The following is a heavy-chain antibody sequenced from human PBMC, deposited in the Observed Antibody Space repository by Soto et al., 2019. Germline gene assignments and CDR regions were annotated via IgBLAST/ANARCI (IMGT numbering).Heavy chain of an antibody. V-gene: IGHV1-18*01. CDR3: ARVAITLIRGLKVDFYSMDV. J-gene: IGHJ6*02. Sequence: ASVKVSCKASGYTFNNYGITWVRQAPGQGLEWLRWISVYNGNKNYAKKVQGRVSMTAXXXXXXAXIXPXXXXCDXTAVYFCARVAITLIRGLKVDFYSMDVWG. D-gene: IGHD3-10*01. CDR2: ISVYNGNK. CDR1: GYTFNNYG.